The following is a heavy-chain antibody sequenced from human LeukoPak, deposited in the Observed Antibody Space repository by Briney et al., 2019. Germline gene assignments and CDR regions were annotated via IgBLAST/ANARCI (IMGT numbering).Heavy chain of an antibody. V-gene: IGHV1-3*01. CDR1: GYIFTNYA. J-gene: IGHJ4*02. CDR3: ARGYYDLLTGHVVTYYFDY. D-gene: IGHD3-9*01. CDR2: INAGNGKA. Sequence: ASVKVSCKASGYIFTNYAIHWVRQAPGQRLGWMGWINAGNGKANYSQKFRGRVTLTRDTSASTAYMELSSLRSEDTAVYYCARGYYDLLTGHVVTYYFDYWGQGTLVTVSS.